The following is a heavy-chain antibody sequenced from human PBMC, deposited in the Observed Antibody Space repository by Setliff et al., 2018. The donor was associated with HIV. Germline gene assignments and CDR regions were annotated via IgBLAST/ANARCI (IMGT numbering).Heavy chain of an antibody. CDR1: GDSISSGYYY. CDR2: MYYNANT. V-gene: IGHV4-39*01. Sequence: NPSETLSLTCTVSGDSISSGYYYWGWIRQPPGKELEWIGSMYYNANTYYNPSLKSRVTMSVDTSKNQFSLKLASVTAADTAFHYCARHRSYPRVYFDHWGLGTLVTVSS. D-gene: IGHD2-21*01. CDR3: ARHRSYPRVYFDH. J-gene: IGHJ4*02.